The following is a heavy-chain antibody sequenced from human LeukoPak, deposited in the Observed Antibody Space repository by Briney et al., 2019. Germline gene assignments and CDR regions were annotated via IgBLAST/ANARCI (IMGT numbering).Heavy chain of an antibody. V-gene: IGHV3-48*04. CDR3: ARVGTTDYYYYYMDV. Sequence: GGSLRLSCVASGFTFSTCSVKWVSQARGKGGEGVSYIYGSSSTIYYADSVMGRFTVSRDNAKNSLYLQMNSLRAEDTAVYYCARVGTTDYYYYYMDVWGKGTTVTVSS. J-gene: IGHJ6*03. D-gene: IGHD1-1*01. CDR1: GFTFSTCS. CDR2: IYGSSSTI.